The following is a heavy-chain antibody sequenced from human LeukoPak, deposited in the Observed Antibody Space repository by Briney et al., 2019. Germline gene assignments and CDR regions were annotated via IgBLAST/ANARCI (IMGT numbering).Heavy chain of an antibody. D-gene: IGHD2-2*02. CDR3: AKGQGYCSSTSYYIVDY. CDR2: ISSSSSTI. J-gene: IGHJ4*02. CDR1: GFTFSSYS. Sequence: GGSLRLSCAASGFTFSSYSMNWVRQAPGKGLEWVSYISSSSSTIYYADSVKGRFTISRDNAKNSLYLQMNSLRAEDTAVYYCAKGQGYCSSTSYYIVDYWGQGTLVTVSS. V-gene: IGHV3-48*01.